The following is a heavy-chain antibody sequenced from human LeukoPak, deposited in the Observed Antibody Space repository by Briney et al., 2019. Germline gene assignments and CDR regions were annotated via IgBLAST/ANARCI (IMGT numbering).Heavy chain of an antibody. Sequence: GESLKISCKGSGYSFTSYWIGWVRQMPGKGLEWMGIIYPGDSDTRYSPSFQGQVTISADKSISTAYLQWSSLKASDTAMYYCARPGITMIPPESGAFDIWGQGTMVTVSS. CDR1: GYSFTSYW. D-gene: IGHD3-22*01. V-gene: IGHV5-51*01. CDR2: IYPGDSDT. CDR3: ARPGITMIPPESGAFDI. J-gene: IGHJ3*02.